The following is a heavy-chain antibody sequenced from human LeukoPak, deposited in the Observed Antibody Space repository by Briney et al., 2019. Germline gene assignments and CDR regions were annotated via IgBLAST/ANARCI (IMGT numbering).Heavy chain of an antibody. V-gene: IGHV1-69*13. CDR1: GGTFSSYA. J-gene: IGHJ4*02. CDR3: ARAAGGYDPVPFDY. D-gene: IGHD5-12*01. Sequence: ASVKVSCKASGGTFSSYAISWVQQAPGQGLEWMGGIIPIFGTANYAQKFQGRVTITADESTSTAYMELSSLRSEDTAVYYCARAAGGYDPVPFDYWGQGTLVTVSS. CDR2: IIPIFGTA.